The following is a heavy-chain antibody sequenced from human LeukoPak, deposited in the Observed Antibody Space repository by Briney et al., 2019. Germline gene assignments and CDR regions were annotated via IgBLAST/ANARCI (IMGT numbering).Heavy chain of an antibody. D-gene: IGHD3-10*01. CDR1: GFTFSSYA. V-gene: IGHV3-7*01. CDR3: ARGGRSLWFADLLTN. J-gene: IGHJ4*02. CDR2: IKHDGREK. Sequence: GGSLRLSCAASGFTFSSYAMSWVRQAPGKGLEWVANIKHDGREKHFVDSVKGRFSISRDNAHNSLYLDMNNLRPEDTALYFCARGGRSLWFADLLTNWGQGILVAVSS.